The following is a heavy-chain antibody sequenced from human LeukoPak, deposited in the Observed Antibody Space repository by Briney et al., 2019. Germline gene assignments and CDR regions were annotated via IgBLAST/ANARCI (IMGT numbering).Heavy chain of an antibody. CDR1: GYTFTNYG. CDR2: INAYNGYT. CDR3: AREGRYYGSGSYYNYYYYGMDV. D-gene: IGHD3-10*01. Sequence: ASVKVSCKASGYTFTNYGITWVRQAPGQGLEWMGWINAYNGYTNYAQKLQGRVTMTTDTSTSTAYMELRSLRSDDTAVYYCAREGRYYGSGSYYNYYYYGMDVWGQGTTVTVSS. J-gene: IGHJ6*02. V-gene: IGHV1-18*01.